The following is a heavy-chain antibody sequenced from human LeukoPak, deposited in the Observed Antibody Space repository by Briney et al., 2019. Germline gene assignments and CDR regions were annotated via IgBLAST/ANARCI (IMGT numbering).Heavy chain of an antibody. CDR2: INHSGST. V-gene: IGHV4-34*01. Sequence: SETLSLTCAVYGGSFSGYYWSWIRQPPGKGLEWMGEINHSGSTNYNPSLKSRVTISVDTSKNQFSLKLSSVTAADTAVYYCARGHDILTGSSSKDYWGQGTLVTVSS. CDR3: ARGHDILTGSSSKDY. J-gene: IGHJ4*02. CDR1: GGSFSGYY. D-gene: IGHD3-9*01.